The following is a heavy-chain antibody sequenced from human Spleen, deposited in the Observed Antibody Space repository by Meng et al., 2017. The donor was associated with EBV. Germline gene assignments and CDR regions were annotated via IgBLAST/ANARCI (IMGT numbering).Heavy chain of an antibody. CDR2: INHSGST. CDR1: GGSFSGYY. Sequence: QGQLQEWGAGLLKLSETLSLTCAVYGGSFSGYYWSWIRQPPGKGLEWIGEINHSGSTNYNPSLKSRVTISVDTSKNQFSLKLSSVTAADTAVYYCARGNGAYCGGSGCIDLWGRGTLVTVSS. D-gene: IGHD2-21*01. CDR3: ARGNGAYCGGSGCIDL. J-gene: IGHJ2*01. V-gene: IGHV4-34*01.